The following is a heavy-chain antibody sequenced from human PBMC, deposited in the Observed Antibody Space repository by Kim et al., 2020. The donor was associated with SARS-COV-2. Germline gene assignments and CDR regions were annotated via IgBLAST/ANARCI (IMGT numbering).Heavy chain of an antibody. CDR2: FDPEDGET. V-gene: IGHV1-24*01. Sequence: ASVKVSCKVCGYTLTELSMHWVRQAPGKGLEWMGGFDPEDGETIYAQKFQGRVTMTEDTSTDTAYMELSSLRSEDTAVYYCATAPALVRDGWFDPWGQGTLVTGSS. CDR1: GYTLTELS. J-gene: IGHJ5*02. CDR3: ATAPALVRDGWFDP. D-gene: IGHD6-6*01.